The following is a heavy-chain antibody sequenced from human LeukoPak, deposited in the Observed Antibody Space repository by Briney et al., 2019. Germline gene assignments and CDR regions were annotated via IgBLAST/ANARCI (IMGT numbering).Heavy chain of an antibody. Sequence: PGGSLRLSSAASGFTFSSYWMHWVRQAQGRGREWVANIKQDGSEKYYVDSVKGRFTISRDNAKNSLYLQMSSLRAEDTDLYYCAKDSYDSSGYHLGFDYWGQGTLVTVSS. V-gene: IGHV3-7*03. J-gene: IGHJ4*02. CDR3: AKDSYDSSGYHLGFDY. D-gene: IGHD3-22*01. CDR2: IKQDGSEK. CDR1: GFTFSSYW.